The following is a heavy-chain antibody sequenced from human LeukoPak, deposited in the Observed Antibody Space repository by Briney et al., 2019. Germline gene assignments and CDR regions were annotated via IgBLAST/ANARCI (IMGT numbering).Heavy chain of an antibody. J-gene: IGHJ4*02. CDR2: IYYSGST. D-gene: IGHD3-22*01. V-gene: IGHV4-59*12. Sequence: SETLSLTCTVSGGSISSYYWSWIRQPPGKGLEWIGYIYYSGSTNYNPSLKSRVTISVDTSKNQFSLKLSSVTAADTAVSYCAISHHYYDSRGDLSIFAYGGQGTLVTVSS. CDR1: GGSISSYY. CDR3: AISHHYYDSRGDLSIFAY.